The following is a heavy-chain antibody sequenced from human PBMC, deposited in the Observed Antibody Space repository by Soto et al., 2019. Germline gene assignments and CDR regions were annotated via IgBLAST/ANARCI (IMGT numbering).Heavy chain of an antibody. CDR3: AITVAPKRPYYYYYYMDV. CDR1: GYTFTSYE. J-gene: IGHJ6*03. Sequence: ASVKVSCKASGYTFTSYEINCGRQATGQGVEWMGWMNPNSGNTGYAQKFQGRVTMTRNTSISTAYMELSSLRSEDTAVYYCAITVAPKRPYYYYYYMDVRGKGTTVTVSS. V-gene: IGHV1-8*01. CDR2: MNPNSGNT. D-gene: IGHD4-17*01.